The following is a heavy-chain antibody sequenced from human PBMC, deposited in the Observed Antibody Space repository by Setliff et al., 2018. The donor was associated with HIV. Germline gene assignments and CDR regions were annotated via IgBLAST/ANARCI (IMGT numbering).Heavy chain of an antibody. V-gene: IGHV4-39*07. J-gene: IGHJ4*02. D-gene: IGHD6-19*01. CDR2: MSHSGST. Sequence: SETLSLTCTVSGGSISSGTYYWGWIRQPPGKGLEWIGSMSHSGSTLYNPSLKSRVTISVDKSENQFSLKLSSVTAADTAVYYCARARDIAVAGYFDYWGQGTLVTVSS. CDR3: ARARDIAVAGYFDY. CDR1: GGSISSGTYY.